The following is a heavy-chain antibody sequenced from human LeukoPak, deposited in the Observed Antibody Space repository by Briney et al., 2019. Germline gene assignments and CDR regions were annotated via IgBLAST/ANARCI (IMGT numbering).Heavy chain of an antibody. Sequence: PSETLSLTCTVSGGSISSSSYYWGWIRQPPGKGLEWIGSIYHSGSTYYNPSLKSRVTISVDTSKNQFSLKLSSVTAADTAVYYCARDRRGITPNWFDPWGQGTLVTVSS. J-gene: IGHJ5*02. CDR2: IYHSGST. V-gene: IGHV4-39*07. CDR1: GGSISSSSYY. CDR3: ARDRRGITPNWFDP. D-gene: IGHD3-10*01.